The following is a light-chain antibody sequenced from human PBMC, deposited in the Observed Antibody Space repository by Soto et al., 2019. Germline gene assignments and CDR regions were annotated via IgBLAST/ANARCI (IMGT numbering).Light chain of an antibody. CDR2: HND. CDR3: AAWDDSLNGV. J-gene: IGLJ3*02. Sequence: QSVLTQPPSASGTPGQRVTFSCSGSGSNIGSNAVNWYQQLPGTAPKLLIYHNDQRPSGVPDRFSASKSGSSASLAISGLRSEDEGDYYCAAWDDSLNGVFGGGTKLTVL. V-gene: IGLV1-44*01. CDR1: GSNIGSNA.